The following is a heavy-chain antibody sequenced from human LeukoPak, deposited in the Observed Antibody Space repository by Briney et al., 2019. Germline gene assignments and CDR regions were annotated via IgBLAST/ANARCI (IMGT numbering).Heavy chain of an antibody. CDR1: GFTFGDYA. Sequence: GGSLRLSCTASGFTFGDYAMSWVRQAPGKGLEWVVFIRSKAYGGTTEYAASVKGRFTVSRDDSKSIAYLQMSSLKTEDTAVYYCTRGDYDILTGQTWGQGTLVTVSS. V-gene: IGHV3-49*04. J-gene: IGHJ4*02. CDR3: TRGDYDILTGQT. D-gene: IGHD3-9*01. CDR2: IRSKAYGGTT.